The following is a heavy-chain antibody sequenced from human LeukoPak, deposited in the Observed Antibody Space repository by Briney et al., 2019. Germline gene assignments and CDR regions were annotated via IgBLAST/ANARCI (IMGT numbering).Heavy chain of an antibody. CDR3: ARLTQTYYYDSSGSDYFDC. CDR2: IYYSGST. CDR1: GGSISSYY. V-gene: IGHV4-59*08. D-gene: IGHD3-22*01. J-gene: IGHJ4*02. Sequence: SETLSLTCTVSGGSISSYYWSWIRQPPGKGLEWIGYIYYSGSTNYNPSLKSRVTISVDTSKNQFSLKLSSVTAADTAVYYCARLTQTYYYDSSGSDYFDCWGQGTLVTVSS.